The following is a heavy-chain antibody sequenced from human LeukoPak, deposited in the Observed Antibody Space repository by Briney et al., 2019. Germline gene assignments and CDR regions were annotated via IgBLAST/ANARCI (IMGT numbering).Heavy chain of an antibody. V-gene: IGHV3-48*01. CDR3: ARPYCGSDCYMAYYYYYMDV. CDR1: GFTFSSYS. J-gene: IGHJ6*03. Sequence: GGSLRLSCAASGFTFSSYSMNWVRQAPGKGLEWVSYISSSSSTIYYADSVKGRFTISRDNAKNSLYLQMNSLRAEDTAVYYCARPYCGSDCYMAYYYYYMDVWGKGTTVTVSS. D-gene: IGHD2-21*02. CDR2: ISSSSSTI.